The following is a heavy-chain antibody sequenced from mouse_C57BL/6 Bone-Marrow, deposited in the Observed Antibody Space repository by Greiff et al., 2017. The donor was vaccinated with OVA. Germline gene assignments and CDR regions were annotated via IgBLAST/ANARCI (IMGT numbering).Heavy chain of an antibody. V-gene: IGHV1-15*01. CDR1: GYTFTDYE. Sequence: VQLQQSGAELVRPGASVTLSCKASGYTFTDYEMHWVKQTPVHGLEWIGAIDPETGGTAYNQKFKGKAILTADKSSSTAYMELRSLTSEDSAVYYCTSPLGWLLQAVFAYWGQGTLVTVSA. J-gene: IGHJ3*01. CDR3: TSPLGWLLQAVFAY. CDR2: IDPETGGT. D-gene: IGHD2-3*01.